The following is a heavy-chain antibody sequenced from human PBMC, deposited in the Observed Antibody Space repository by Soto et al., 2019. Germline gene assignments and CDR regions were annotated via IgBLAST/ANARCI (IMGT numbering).Heavy chain of an antibody. V-gene: IGHV1-24*01. Sequence: QVQLVQSGAEVKKPGASVKVSCKVSGYTLTELSMHWVRQAPGKGLDWLGGFDPEDGETIYAQKFQGRVTITEDTSTDTAYMELSSLRSEDTAVYYCAIRLGYCSSTGFYNWFDHWGQGTLVTVSA. CDR2: FDPEDGET. J-gene: IGHJ5*02. D-gene: IGHD2-2*01. CDR3: AIRLGYCSSTGFYNWFDH. CDR1: GYTLTELS.